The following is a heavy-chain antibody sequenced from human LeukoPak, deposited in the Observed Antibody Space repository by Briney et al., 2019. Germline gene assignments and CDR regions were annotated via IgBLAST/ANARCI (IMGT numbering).Heavy chain of an antibody. CDR3: AKDANPHYYAMDV. CDR2: ITWNSGTI. V-gene: IGHV3-9*01. CDR1: GFTFDDYA. Sequence: GGSLRLSCAASGFTFDDYAMHWVRQAPGKGLEWVSGITWNSGTIDYADSVKGRFTISRDNAKNSLYLQMNSLRAEDTALYYCAKDANPHYYAMDVWGQGTTVTVSS. J-gene: IGHJ6*02.